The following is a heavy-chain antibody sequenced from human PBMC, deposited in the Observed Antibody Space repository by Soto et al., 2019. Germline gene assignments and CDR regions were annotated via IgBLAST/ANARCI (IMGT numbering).Heavy chain of an antibody. CDR3: ARGYCNSPSCSGRDWFDP. D-gene: IGHD2-2*01. V-gene: IGHV1-18*01. CDR1: GYTFTDYG. CDR2: VSTYNGDT. Sequence: QVHLVQSGAEVKEPGASVRVSCKASGYTFTDYGINWVRQAPGQGLEWMGWVSTYNGDTKYTPKLQGRVTMTTDTYTSTANMELRSLISDDTAIYFCARGYCNSPSCSGRDWFDPWGQGTQVTVSP. J-gene: IGHJ5*02.